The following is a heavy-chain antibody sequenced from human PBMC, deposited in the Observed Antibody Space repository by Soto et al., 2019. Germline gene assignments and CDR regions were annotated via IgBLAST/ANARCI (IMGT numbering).Heavy chain of an antibody. J-gene: IGHJ4*02. Sequence: SETLSLTCTFSGGSISSGDYYLSWIRQPPGKGLEWIGSIYYSGSTYYNPSLKSRVTISVDTSKNQFSLKLSSVTAADTAVYYCASNWGATARLDYWGQGTLVTVSS. D-gene: IGHD1-26*01. CDR1: GGSISSGDYY. V-gene: IGHV4-39*01. CDR3: ASNWGATARLDY. CDR2: IYYSGST.